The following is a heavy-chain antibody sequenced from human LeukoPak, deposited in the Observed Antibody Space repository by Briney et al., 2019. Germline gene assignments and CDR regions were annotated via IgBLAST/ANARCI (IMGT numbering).Heavy chain of an antibody. CDR2: IRYDSSSR. CDR1: ESSFSTYG. V-gene: IGHV3-30*02. CDR3: AEWFSGRVNF. D-gene: IGHD3-3*01. J-gene: IGHJ4*02. Sequence: GGSLRLSCEASESSFSTYGMHWVRQAPGKGLEWVAFIRYDSSSRFYADSVKGRFTISRDNSKNTLYLQMNSLRAEDTAVYYCAEWFSGRVNFWGQGTLVIVSS.